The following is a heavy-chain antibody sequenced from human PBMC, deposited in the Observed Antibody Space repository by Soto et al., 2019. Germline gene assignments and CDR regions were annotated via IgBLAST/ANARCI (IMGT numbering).Heavy chain of an antibody. J-gene: IGHJ5*02. CDR3: GSSDYYYDSSGQTNWFDP. Sequence: QVQLQESGPGLVKPSQTLSLTCTVSGGSISSGDYYWSWIRQPPGKGLEWIGYIYYSGSTYCNPALKSRVTISVDTSKNQFSLKLSSVTAADTAVYYCGSSDYYYDSSGQTNWFDPWGQGTLVTVSS. D-gene: IGHD3-22*01. CDR1: GGSISSGDYY. V-gene: IGHV4-30-4*01. CDR2: IYYSGST.